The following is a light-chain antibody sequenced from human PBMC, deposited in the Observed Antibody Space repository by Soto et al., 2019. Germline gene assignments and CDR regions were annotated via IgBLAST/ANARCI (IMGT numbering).Light chain of an antibody. CDR2: LGS. CDR3: MQALQTPWG. CDR1: QSLLHSNGYNY. J-gene: IGKJ3*01. Sequence: QSPLSLPVTPGEPASISCRSSQSLLHSNGYNYLDWYLQKPGQSPQLLIYLGSNRASGVPDRFSGSGSGTDFTLKISRVEAEDVGVYYCMQALQTPWGFGPGTKVDIK. V-gene: IGKV2-28*01.